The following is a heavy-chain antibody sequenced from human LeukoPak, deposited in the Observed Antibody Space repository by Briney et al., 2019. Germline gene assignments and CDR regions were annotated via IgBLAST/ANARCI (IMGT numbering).Heavy chain of an antibody. V-gene: IGHV4-59*01. CDR1: GGSISSYY. J-gene: IGHJ4*02. CDR2: IYYSGST. CDR3: ARGISSPFPFDY. D-gene: IGHD6-13*01. Sequence: SETLSLTCTASGGSISSYYWSWIRQPPGKGLEWIGYIYYSGSTNYNPSLKSRVTISVDTSKNQFSLKLSSVTAADTAVYYCARGISSPFPFDYWGQGTLVTVSS.